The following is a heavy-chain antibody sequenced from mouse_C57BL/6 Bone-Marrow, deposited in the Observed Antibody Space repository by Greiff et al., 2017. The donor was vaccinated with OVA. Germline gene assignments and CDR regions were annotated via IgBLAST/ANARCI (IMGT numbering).Heavy chain of an antibody. CDR1: GYTFTDYN. J-gene: IGHJ2*01. CDR3: ASIYDGSFDY. Sequence: VQLQQSGPELVKPGASVKMSCKASGYTFTDYNMHWVKQSHGKSLEWIGYINPNNGGTSYNQKFKGKATLTVNKSSSTAYMELRSLTSEDSAVYYCASIYDGSFDYWGQGTTLTVSS. CDR2: INPNNGGT. D-gene: IGHD2-3*01. V-gene: IGHV1-22*01.